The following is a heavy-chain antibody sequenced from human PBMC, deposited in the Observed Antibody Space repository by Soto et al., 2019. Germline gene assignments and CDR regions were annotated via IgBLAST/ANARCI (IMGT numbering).Heavy chain of an antibody. CDR3: AKDRGYCSSTSCYMGYYMDV. V-gene: IGHV3-23*01. CDR2: ISGSGGST. J-gene: IGHJ6*03. CDR1: GFTFSSYA. Sequence: GGSLRLSCAASGFTFSSYAMSWVRQAPGKGLEWVSAISGSGGSTYYADSVKGRFTISRENSKNTLYLKMNSLRAEDTAVYYCAKDRGYCSSTSCYMGYYMDVWGKGTTVTVSS. D-gene: IGHD2-2*02.